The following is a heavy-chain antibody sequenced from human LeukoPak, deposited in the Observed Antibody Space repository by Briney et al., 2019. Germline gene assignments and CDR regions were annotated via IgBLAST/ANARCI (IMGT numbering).Heavy chain of an antibody. Sequence: ASVKVFCKASGYTFTSYGISWVRQAPGKGLEWMGCISAHNGNTNYAQTLQGRVTMTTDTSTSTACMELRSLRSDGTAVYYCARGDCSSTSCSMSLYFDYWGQGTLVTVSS. V-gene: IGHV1-18*01. J-gene: IGHJ4*02. CDR1: GYTFTSYG. CDR3: ARGDCSSTSCSMSLYFDY. D-gene: IGHD2-2*01. CDR2: ISAHNGNT.